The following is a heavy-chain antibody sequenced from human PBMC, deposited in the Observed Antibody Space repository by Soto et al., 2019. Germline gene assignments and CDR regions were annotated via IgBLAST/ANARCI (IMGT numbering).Heavy chain of an antibody. D-gene: IGHD6-19*01. CDR1: GFTFDDYA. CDR3: SFGGGLLSSGWYKYYFDY. V-gene: IGHV3-9*01. Sequence: GGSLRLSCAASGFTFDDYAMHWVRQAPGKGLEWVSGISWNSGSIGYADSVKGRFTISRDNAKNSLYLQMNSLRAEDTALYYCSFGGGLLSSGWYKYYFDYWDQGALVTVSS. J-gene: IGHJ4*02. CDR2: ISWNSGSI.